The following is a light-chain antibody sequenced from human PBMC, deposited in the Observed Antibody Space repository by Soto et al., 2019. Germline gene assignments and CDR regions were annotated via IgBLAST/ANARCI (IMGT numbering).Light chain of an antibody. CDR1: QSISIW. CDR2: NAF. V-gene: IGKV1-5*01. J-gene: IGKJ4*01. CDR3: QQYINYPLT. Sequence: DIQMTQSPSTLSASVGDRVTITCRASQSISIWLAWYQHKPGKAPKLLIYNAFTSESGVPSRFSGSGSGTEFTLTISSLQPDDFATYYCQQYINYPLTFGGGTNVEI.